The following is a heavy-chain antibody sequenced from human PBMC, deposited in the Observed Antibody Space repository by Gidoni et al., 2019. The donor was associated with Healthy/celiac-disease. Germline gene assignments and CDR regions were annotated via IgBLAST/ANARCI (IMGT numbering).Heavy chain of an antibody. D-gene: IGHD3-16*02. V-gene: IGHV4-59*01. CDR3: ARGGDYVWGSYRIPFDY. CDR2: IYYSGST. J-gene: IGHJ4*02. CDR1: GGSLRIYY. Sequence: VQLQESGPGLVKPSETLSLTCPVSGGSLRIYYWSWIRQPPGKGLEWIGYIYYSGSTNYNPSLKSRVTISVDTSKNQFSLKLSSVTAADTAVYYCARGGDYVWGSYRIPFDYWGQGTLVTVSS.